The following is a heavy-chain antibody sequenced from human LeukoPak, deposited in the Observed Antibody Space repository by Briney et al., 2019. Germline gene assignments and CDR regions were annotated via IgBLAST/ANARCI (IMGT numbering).Heavy chain of an antibody. Sequence: PSETLSLTCTVSGGSISSGGYYWSWIRQPPGKGLEWIGYIYHSGSTYYNPSLKSRVTISVDRSKNQFSLKLSSVTAADTAVYYCARGYWSGYYKDAFDIWGQGTMVTVSS. V-gene: IGHV4-30-2*01. CDR3: ARGYWSGYYKDAFDI. D-gene: IGHD3-3*01. CDR1: GGSISSGGYY. CDR2: IYHSGST. J-gene: IGHJ3*02.